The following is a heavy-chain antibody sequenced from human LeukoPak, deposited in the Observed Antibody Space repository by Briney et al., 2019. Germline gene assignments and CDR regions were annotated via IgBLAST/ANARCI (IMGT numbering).Heavy chain of an antibody. J-gene: IGHJ6*02. CDR2: ISSNGGST. D-gene: IGHD4-23*01. CDR1: GFTFSSYS. CDR3: ARTTVDYWPYYYYYGMDV. Sequence: GGSLRLSCAASGFTFSSYSMHWVRQAPGKGLEYVSSISSNGGSTYYANSVKGRFTISRDNSKNTLYLQMGRLRAEDMAVYYCARTTVDYWPYYYYYGMDVWGQGTTVTVSS. V-gene: IGHV3-64*01.